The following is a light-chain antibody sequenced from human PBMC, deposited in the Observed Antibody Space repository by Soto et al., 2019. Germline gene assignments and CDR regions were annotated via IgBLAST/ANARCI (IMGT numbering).Light chain of an antibody. Sequence: DIVMTQTPLSSPVTLGQPVSISCRSSQGLVHSDGNTYLSWLQQRPGQPPRLLIYEISNRFSGVPDRFSGSGAGTDFTLKISRVEAEDVGIYYCMQATQFPYTFGQGTKLEIK. CDR1: QGLVHSDGNTY. J-gene: IGKJ2*01. V-gene: IGKV2-24*01. CDR2: EIS. CDR3: MQATQFPYT.